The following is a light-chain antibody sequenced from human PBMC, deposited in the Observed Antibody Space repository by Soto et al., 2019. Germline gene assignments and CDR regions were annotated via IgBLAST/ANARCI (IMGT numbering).Light chain of an antibody. J-gene: IGKJ1*01. V-gene: IGKV3-20*01. CDR1: HSVSSSY. CDR3: QQYGSSPTWT. CDR2: GAS. Sequence: EIVLTQSPATLSLSPGERATLSCSASHSVSSSYLAWYQQKPGQAPRLLIYGASSRATGIPDRFSGSGSGTDFTLTISRLEPEDFAVYYCQQYGSSPTWTFGQGTKVDIK.